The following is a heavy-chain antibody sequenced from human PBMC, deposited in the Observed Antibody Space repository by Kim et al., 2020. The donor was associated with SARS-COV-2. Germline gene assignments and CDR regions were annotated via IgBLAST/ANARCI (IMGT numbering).Heavy chain of an antibody. J-gene: IGHJ6*02. D-gene: IGHD6-19*01. CDR3: AKGSLAGYSSGWGSLRRGYYYYGMDV. V-gene: IGHV3-23*01. CDR1: GFTFSSYA. CDR2: ISGSGGST. Sequence: GGSLRLSCAASGFTFSSYAMSWVRQAPGKGLEWVSAISGSGGSTYYADSVKGRFTISRDNSKNTLYLQMNSLRAEDTAVYYCAKGSLAGYSSGWGSLRRGYYYYGMDVWGQGTTVTVSS.